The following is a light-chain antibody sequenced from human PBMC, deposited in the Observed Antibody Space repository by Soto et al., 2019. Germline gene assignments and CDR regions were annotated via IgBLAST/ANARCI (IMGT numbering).Light chain of an antibody. CDR2: EVS. V-gene: IGLV2-23*02. CDR1: SSHVETYNL. CDR3: CSYAGTNTYL. Sequence: QSVLTQPASVSGSPGQSISISCTGTSSHVETYNLVSWYQQSSGKAPKLMIYEVSKRPSGVSNRFSGSKSGNTASLTISGLQAEDEADYYCCSYAGTNTYLLGTGTKVTVL. J-gene: IGLJ1*01.